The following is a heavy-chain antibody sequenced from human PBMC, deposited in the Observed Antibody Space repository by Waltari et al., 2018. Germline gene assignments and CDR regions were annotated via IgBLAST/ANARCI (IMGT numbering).Heavy chain of an antibody. Sequence: QVQLVESGGGVVQPGRSLRLSCAASGFTFSSPGMHWGRQAPGKGLGWLAVISYYGSYKNYADSVKGRFTISRDNYKNTMYLQMNSLRTEDTAVYYCLKTGFDYWGQGTLVTVSS. J-gene: IGHJ4*02. CDR1: GFTFSSPG. V-gene: IGHV3-30*03. CDR2: ISYYGSYK. CDR3: LKTGFDY.